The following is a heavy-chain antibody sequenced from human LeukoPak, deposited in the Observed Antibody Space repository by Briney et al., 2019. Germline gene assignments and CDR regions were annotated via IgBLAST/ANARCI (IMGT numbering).Heavy chain of an antibody. D-gene: IGHD1-26*01. CDR1: GYTFTGYY. J-gene: IGHJ3*02. CDR2: INPNSGGT. Sequence: ASVKVSCKASGYTFTGYYMHWVRQAPGQGLEWMGWINPNSGGTNYAQKFQGRVTMTRDMSTSTVYMELSSLRSEDTAVYYCARSLSGSPGYAFDIWGQGTMVTVSS. V-gene: IGHV1-2*02. CDR3: ARSLSGSPGYAFDI.